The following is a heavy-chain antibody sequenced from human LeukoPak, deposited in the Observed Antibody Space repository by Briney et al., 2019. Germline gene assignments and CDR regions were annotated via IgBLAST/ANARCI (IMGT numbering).Heavy chain of an antibody. CDR2: IIPIFGTA. V-gene: IGHV1-69*05. Sequence: SVKVSCKASGGTFSSYAISWVRQAPGQGLEWMGGIIPIFGTANYAQKFQSRVTITTDESTSTAYMELSSLRSEDTAVYYCARGAAARPYYFDYWGQGTLVTVSS. D-gene: IGHD6-6*01. J-gene: IGHJ4*02. CDR3: ARGAAARPYYFDY. CDR1: GGTFSSYA.